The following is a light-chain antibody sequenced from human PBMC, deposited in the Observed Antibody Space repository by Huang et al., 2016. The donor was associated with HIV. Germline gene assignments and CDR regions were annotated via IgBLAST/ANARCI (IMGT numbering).Light chain of an antibody. CDR2: AAS. Sequence: DIQMTQSPSSLSASVGDRVTMTCRASQSIDTYLSWYQQRQGKAPKLLIYAASSLQSGVPSRFSGIGSGTEFTLTISSLELEDFATYYCQQSSSSLPFTFGPGTTVDLK. J-gene: IGKJ3*01. CDR1: QSIDTY. CDR3: QQSSSSLPFT. V-gene: IGKV1-39*01.